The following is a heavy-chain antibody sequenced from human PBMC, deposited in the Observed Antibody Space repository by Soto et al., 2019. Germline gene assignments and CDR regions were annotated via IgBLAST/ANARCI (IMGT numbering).Heavy chain of an antibody. CDR1: GFTFSSYA. J-gene: IGHJ6*02. D-gene: IGHD2-15*01. CDR2: ISGSGGST. Sequence: GGSLRLSCAASGFTFSSYAMSWVRQAPGKGLEWVSAISGSGGSTYYADSVKGRFTISRGNSKSTLYLQMNSLRAEDTAVYYCAKDRGYCSGGSCYPRDYYYYYGMDVWGQGTTVTVSS. V-gene: IGHV3-23*01. CDR3: AKDRGYCSGGSCYPRDYYYYYGMDV.